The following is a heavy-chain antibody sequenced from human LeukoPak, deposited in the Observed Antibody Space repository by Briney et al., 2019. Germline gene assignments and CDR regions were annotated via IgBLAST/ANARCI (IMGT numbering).Heavy chain of an antibody. D-gene: IGHD5-12*01. CDR3: ARDVRSLVDSGYNGRPSDY. CDR2: INPNNGDT. Sequence: ASMKVSCKTSGYTFTGYFIHWVRQAPGQGLEWMGWINPNNGDTNYAHYAQNFQGRVTMTRDTSISTAYMELSRLTSDDTAVYYCARDVRSLVDSGYNGRPSDYWGQGTLVTVSS. V-gene: IGHV1-2*02. CDR1: GYTFTGYF. J-gene: IGHJ4*02.